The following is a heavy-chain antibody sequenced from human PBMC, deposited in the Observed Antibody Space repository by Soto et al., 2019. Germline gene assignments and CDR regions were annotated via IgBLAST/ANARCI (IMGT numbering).Heavy chain of an antibody. D-gene: IGHD6-13*01. CDR3: AKDLEGIAAAVDYWYFDL. Sequence: GGSLRLSCAASGFTFDDYAMHWVRQAPGKGLEWVSGISWNSGSIGYADSVKGRFTISRDNAKNSLYLQMNSLRAEDTALYYCAKDLEGIAAAVDYWYFDLWGRGTLVTVSS. J-gene: IGHJ2*01. CDR1: GFTFDDYA. V-gene: IGHV3-9*01. CDR2: ISWNSGSI.